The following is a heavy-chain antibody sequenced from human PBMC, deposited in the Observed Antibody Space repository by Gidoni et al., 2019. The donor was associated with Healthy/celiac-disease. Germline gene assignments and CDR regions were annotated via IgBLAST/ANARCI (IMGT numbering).Heavy chain of an antibody. D-gene: IGHD6-13*01. V-gene: IGHV4-34*01. CDR1: GGSFSGYY. J-gene: IGHJ4*02. CDR3: ARVWAAAGPSDY. CDR2: INHSGST. Sequence: QVQLQQWGAGLLTPSETLSLTCAVYGGSFSGYYWRWIRQPPGKGLAWIGEINHSGSTNYNPSLKSRVTISVDTSKNQVSLKLISVTAADTAVDYCARVWAAAGPSDYWGQGTLVTVSS.